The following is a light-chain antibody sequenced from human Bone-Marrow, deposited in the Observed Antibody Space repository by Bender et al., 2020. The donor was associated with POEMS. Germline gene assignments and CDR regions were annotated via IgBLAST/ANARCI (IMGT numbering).Light chain of an antibody. V-gene: IGLV2-11*01. Sequence: QSALTQPASVSGSPGQSITISCTATSSDVGDYDHVSWYQHHPGKAPKLIIYDVTQRPSGVPDRFSASKSGNTASLTISGLQVEDESDYYCCSYSGSYTWVFGGGTKVTVL. CDR1: SSDVGDYDH. CDR3: CSYSGSYTWV. J-gene: IGLJ3*02. CDR2: DVT.